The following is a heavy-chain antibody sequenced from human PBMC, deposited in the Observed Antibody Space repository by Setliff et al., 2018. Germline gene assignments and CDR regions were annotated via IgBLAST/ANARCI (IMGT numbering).Heavy chain of an antibody. Sequence: ASVKVSCKASGYTFTGYAFSWVRQAPGQGLEWMGWISAYNGNTNYAQKFQGRVTMTTDTSTSTAYMELRSLRSDDTAVYYCARYNWNTNWFDPWGQGTLVTVSS. D-gene: IGHD1-20*01. CDR3: ARYNWNTNWFDP. CDR2: ISAYNGNT. CDR1: GYTFTGYA. J-gene: IGHJ5*02. V-gene: IGHV1-18*01.